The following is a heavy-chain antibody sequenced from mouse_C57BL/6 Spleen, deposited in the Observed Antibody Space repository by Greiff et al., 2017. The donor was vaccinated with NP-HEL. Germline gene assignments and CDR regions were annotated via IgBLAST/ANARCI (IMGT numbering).Heavy chain of an antibody. D-gene: IGHD4-1*02. CDR2: ISSGGSYT. V-gene: IGHV5-6*01. CDR1: GFTFSSYG. J-gene: IGHJ3*01. Sequence: EVQRVESGGDLVKPGGSLKLSCAASGFTFSSYGMSWVRQTPDKRLEWVATISSGGSYTYYPDSVKGRFTISRDNAKNTRYLQMSSLKSEDTAMYYCARHNWEGAGCAYWGQGTLVTVSA. CDR3: ARHNWEGAGCAY.